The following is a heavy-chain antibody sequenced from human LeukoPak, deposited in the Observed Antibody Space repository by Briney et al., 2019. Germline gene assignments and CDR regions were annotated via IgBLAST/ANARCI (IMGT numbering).Heavy chain of an antibody. D-gene: IGHD5-24*01. J-gene: IGHJ4*03. CDR3: ARGATISETGYSDF. CDR1: GGSFSRYY. V-gene: IGHV4-34*01. CDR2: IDHRGDT. Sequence: SETLSLTCAVYGGSFSRYYWSWIRQSPGKGLKWIAEIDHRGDTNYNPSVKSRVTISVDTSKNQFSLRVRSLSAADTAVYYCARGATISETGYSDFWGQGTLVTVSS.